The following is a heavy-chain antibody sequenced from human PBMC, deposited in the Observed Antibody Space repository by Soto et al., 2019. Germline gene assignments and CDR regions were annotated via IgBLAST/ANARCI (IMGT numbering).Heavy chain of an antibody. D-gene: IGHD6-19*01. V-gene: IGHV3-48*01. CDR2: ISDSGHTI. J-gene: IGHJ4*02. CDR3: ARIGAGGWDIPFDV. Sequence: PGGSLRLSCAASGFTFSSYAMSWVRQAPGKGLEWISYISDSGHTIHYADSVKGRFTISRDSADNSLYLQMDSLRAEDTAVYYCARIGAGGWDIPFDVWGQGTLVTVSS. CDR1: GFTFSSYA.